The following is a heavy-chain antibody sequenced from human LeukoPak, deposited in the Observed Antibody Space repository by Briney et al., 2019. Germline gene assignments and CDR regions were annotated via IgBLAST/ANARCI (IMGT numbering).Heavy chain of an antibody. Sequence: ASVKVSCKASGGTFSSYAISWVRQAPGQGLEGMGGIIPIFGTANYAQKFQGTVKITTNESTSTAYMELSSMRSEDTAVYYCARGPTYYYDSSGYKYFDYWGQGTLVTVSS. CDR1: GGTFSSYA. J-gene: IGHJ4*02. D-gene: IGHD3-22*01. CDR3: ARGPTYYYDSSGYKYFDY. V-gene: IGHV1-69*05. CDR2: IIPIFGTA.